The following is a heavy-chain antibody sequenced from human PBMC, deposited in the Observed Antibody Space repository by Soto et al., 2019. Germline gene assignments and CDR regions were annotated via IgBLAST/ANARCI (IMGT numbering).Heavy chain of an antibody. CDR3: AKDRDGAAAGPTKFYGMDV. V-gene: IGHV3-23*01. CDR1: GFTFSSYA. D-gene: IGHD6-13*01. Sequence: EVQLLESGGGLVQPGGSLRLSCAASGFTFSSYAMSWVRQAPGKGLEWVSVIRGSGDSTYYADSVRGRFTISRDNSKNRRYLQMNSLRAEDTAVYYCAKDRDGAAAGPTKFYGMDVWGQGTTVTVSS. J-gene: IGHJ6*02. CDR2: IRGSGDST.